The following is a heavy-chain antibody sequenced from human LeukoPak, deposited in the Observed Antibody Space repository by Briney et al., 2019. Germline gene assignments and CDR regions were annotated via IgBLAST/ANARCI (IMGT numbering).Heavy chain of an antibody. CDR1: GGSTSSSSYY. Sequence: SETLSLTGTVSGGSTSSSSYYWGWIRQPPGKGLEWIGSIYYSGSTYYNPSLKSRVTISVDTSKNQFSLKLSSVTAADTAVYYCARSTNSEDYWGQGTLVTVSS. CDR2: IYYSGST. D-gene: IGHD2-8*01. V-gene: IGHV4-39*01. J-gene: IGHJ4*02. CDR3: ARSTNSEDY.